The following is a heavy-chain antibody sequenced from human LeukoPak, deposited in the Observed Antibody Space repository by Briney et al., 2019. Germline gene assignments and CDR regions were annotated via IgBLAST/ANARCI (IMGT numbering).Heavy chain of an antibody. CDR1: GDSVSSNSGA. CDR3: ARDPITAAGRFDP. CDR2: TYYSSKWNN. V-gene: IGHV6-1*01. D-gene: IGHD6-13*01. Sequence: SQTLSLTCAISGDSVSSNSGAWNWIRQSPSRGLEWLGRTYYSSKWNNDYAVSVKSRITNNPRTSNKQFSLQLNSVTPEDTAAYYCARDPITAAGRFDPWGQGTLVTVSS. J-gene: IGHJ5*02.